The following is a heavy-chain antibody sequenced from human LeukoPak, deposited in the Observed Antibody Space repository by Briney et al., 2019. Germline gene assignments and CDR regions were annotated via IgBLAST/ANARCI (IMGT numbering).Heavy chain of an antibody. V-gene: IGHV3-43D*03. Sequence: GGSLRLSCAASGFTFDDYAMHWVRQAPGKGLEWVSLISWDGGSTYYADSVKGRFTISRDNSKNSLYLQMNSLRAEDTALYYCAKPYGDGYNFFDYWGQGTLVTVSS. J-gene: IGHJ4*02. D-gene: IGHD5-24*01. CDR1: GFTFDDYA. CDR3: AKPYGDGYNFFDY. CDR2: ISWDGGST.